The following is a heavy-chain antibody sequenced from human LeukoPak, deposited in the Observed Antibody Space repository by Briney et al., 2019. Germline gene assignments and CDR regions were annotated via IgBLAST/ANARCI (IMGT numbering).Heavy chain of an antibody. CDR1: GGSISSHY. CDR3: ARVKEPSYYDFWSGPITTYMDV. Sequence: KPSETLSLTCTVSGGSISSHYWSLIRQPPGKGPEWIGDYYYSWSTNYNPSLKSRVTISVDTSKNQFSLKLSSVTAADTAVYYCARVKEPSYYDFWSGPITTYMDVWGKGTTVTVSS. CDR2: YYYSWST. D-gene: IGHD3-3*01. J-gene: IGHJ6*03. V-gene: IGHV4-59*11.